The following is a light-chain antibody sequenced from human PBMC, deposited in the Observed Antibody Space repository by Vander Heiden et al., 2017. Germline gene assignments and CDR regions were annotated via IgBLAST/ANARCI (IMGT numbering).Light chain of an antibody. CDR2: DAS. CDR3: QQFKEWT. Sequence: AIQLTQSPSSLSASVGDRVTITCRASQGISSALAWYQQKPGKAPKLLIYDASSLESGVPSRFSGSGSGTDFTLTISSLQPEDFATYYSQQFKEWTFGQGTKVEIK. J-gene: IGKJ1*01. V-gene: IGKV1-13*02. CDR1: QGISSA.